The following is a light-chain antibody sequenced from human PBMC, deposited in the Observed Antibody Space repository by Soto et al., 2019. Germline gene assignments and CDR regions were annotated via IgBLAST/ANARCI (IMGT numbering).Light chain of an antibody. CDR3: QHPRT. CDR2: DAS. J-gene: IGKJ4*01. V-gene: IGKV1-5*01. Sequence: DIQMTQSPSTLSASIGDRVTITCRASQNINNWIAWYQQKPGKAPKFLIYDASTMENRVPSRFSGSGFGTEFSLTNRSLHADDYGSYYCQHPRTFGRGTKVEMK. CDR1: QNINNW.